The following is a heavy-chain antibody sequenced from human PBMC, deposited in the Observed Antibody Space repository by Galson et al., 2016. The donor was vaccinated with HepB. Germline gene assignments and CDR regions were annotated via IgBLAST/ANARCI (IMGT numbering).Heavy chain of an antibody. V-gene: IGHV5-10-1*01. CDR3: ARHLGSITLVQQLTDY. CDR1: GFTFSNYW. Sequence: QSGAEVTKPGESLRISCEGSGFTFSNYWIAWVRQTPGKRLEWVGKIDLSDSYTDYSPSFQGHVTIPADRSNNTAYLQWRSLKTSDTDIYYCARHLGSITLVQQLTDYWGQGTLVTVTS. D-gene: IGHD3-10*01. J-gene: IGHJ4*02. CDR2: IDLSDSYT.